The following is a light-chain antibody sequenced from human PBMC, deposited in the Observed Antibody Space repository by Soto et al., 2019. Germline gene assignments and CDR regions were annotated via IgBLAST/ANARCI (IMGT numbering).Light chain of an antibody. V-gene: IGKV3-11*01. Sequence: EIVLTQSPATLSLSPGERATLSCRASQSITNYVGWYQQKPGQAPRLLIYATSNRATGIPDRFSGSGSGTDFTLTISRLEPEDFAVYYCQQYNNWPSWTFGQGTRWIS. CDR3: QQYNNWPSWT. CDR1: QSITNY. CDR2: ATS. J-gene: IGKJ1*01.